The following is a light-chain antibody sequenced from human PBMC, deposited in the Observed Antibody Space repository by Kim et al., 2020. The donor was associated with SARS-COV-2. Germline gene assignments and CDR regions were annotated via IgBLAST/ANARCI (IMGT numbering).Light chain of an antibody. CDR3: SSYAGSNNLV. CDR2: EVT. Sequence: GQSVTISCTGTSRDVGGYNYVAWYQPHPGKAPKLMIYEVTKRPSGVPDRFSGSKSGNTASLTVSGLQAEDEADYYCSSYAGSNNLVFGGGTQLTVL. V-gene: IGLV2-8*01. J-gene: IGLJ2*01. CDR1: SRDVGGYNY.